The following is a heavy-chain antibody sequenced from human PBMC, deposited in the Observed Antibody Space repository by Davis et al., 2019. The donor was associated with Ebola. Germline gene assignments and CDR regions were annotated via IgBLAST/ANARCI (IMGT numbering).Heavy chain of an antibody. CDR3: TGDRGDGDY. Sequence: GESLKISCAASGFTFSGSAMHWVRQASGKGREWVGRIRSKANSYATAYAASVKGRFTISRDDSKNTAYLQMNSLKTEDTAVYYCTGDRGDGDYWGQGTLVTVSS. V-gene: IGHV3-73*01. CDR1: GFTFSGSA. CDR2: IRSKANSYAT. J-gene: IGHJ4*02. D-gene: IGHD3-16*01.